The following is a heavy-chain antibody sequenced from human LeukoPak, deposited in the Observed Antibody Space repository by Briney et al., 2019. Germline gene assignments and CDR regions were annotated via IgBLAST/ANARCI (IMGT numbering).Heavy chain of an antibody. D-gene: IGHD1/OR15-1a*01. J-gene: IGHJ3*02. CDR3: ARGQTGTLDAFDI. Sequence: PGGSLRLSCAASGFTFSSYEMNWVRQAPGKGLEWVSYISSSGGTIFYADSVKGRFTISRDNAKNSPYPQMNSLRAEDTAVYYCARGQTGTLDAFDIWGQGTMVTVSP. CDR1: GFTFSSYE. V-gene: IGHV3-48*03. CDR2: ISSSGGTI.